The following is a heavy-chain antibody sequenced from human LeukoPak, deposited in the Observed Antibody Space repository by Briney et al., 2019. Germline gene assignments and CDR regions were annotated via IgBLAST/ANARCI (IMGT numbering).Heavy chain of an antibody. V-gene: IGHV1-46*01. J-gene: IGHJ4*02. CDR2: INANDGST. CDR1: GYSFIRYH. Sequence: ASVKVSCKASGYSFIRYHIHWVRQAPGQGLEWMALINANDGSTAYAPKFQGRVTLTRDTSTSIVYMDMSSLRSEDTAVYYCARAPRNSSTMLDYWGQGTLVTVSS. CDR3: ARAPRNSSTMLDY. D-gene: IGHD6-13*01.